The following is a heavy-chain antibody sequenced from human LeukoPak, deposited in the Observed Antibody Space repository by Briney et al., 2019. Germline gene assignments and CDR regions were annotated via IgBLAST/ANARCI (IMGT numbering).Heavy chain of an antibody. CDR2: INHSGST. V-gene: IGHV4-34*01. CDR3: ARPRLYYYDSSGSDAFDI. D-gene: IGHD3-22*01. J-gene: IGHJ3*02. CDR1: GGSFSGYY. Sequence: SETLSLTCAVYGGSFSGYYWSWIRQPPGKGLEWIGEINHSGSTNYNPSLKSRVTISVDTSKNQFSLKLSSVTAADTAVYYCARPRLYYYDSSGSDAFDIWGQGTMVTVSS.